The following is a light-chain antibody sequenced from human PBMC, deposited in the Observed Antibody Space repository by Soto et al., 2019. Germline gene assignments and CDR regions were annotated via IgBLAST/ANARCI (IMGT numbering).Light chain of an antibody. CDR2: GAS. CDR3: QQYGSSPLT. J-gene: IGKJ4*01. CDR1: QSVSSSY. V-gene: IGKV3-20*01. Sequence: EGVLTQSPGTLSLSPGERATLSCRASQSVSSSYLAWYQQKPGQAPRLVIYGASSRATGIPDRFSGSGSGTDFTLTISRLEPEDFAVYYCQQYGSSPLTFGGGTKVETK.